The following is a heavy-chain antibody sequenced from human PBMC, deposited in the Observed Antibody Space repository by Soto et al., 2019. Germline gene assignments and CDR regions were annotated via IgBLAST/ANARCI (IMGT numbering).Heavy chain of an antibody. D-gene: IGHD6-13*01. CDR1: GFTFSSYA. CDR3: ASPSPAAAGTMDD. Sequence: GGSLRLSCAASGFTFSSYAMHWVRQAPGKGLERVAVISYDGSNKYYADSVKGRFTISRDNSKNTLYLQMNSLRAEDTAVYYCASPSPAAAGTMDDWGQGTLVTVSS. CDR2: ISYDGSNK. J-gene: IGHJ4*02. V-gene: IGHV3-30-3*01.